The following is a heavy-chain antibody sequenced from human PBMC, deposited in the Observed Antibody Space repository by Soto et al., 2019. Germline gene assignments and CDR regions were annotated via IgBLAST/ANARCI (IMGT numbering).Heavy chain of an antibody. CDR2: IAPHRDGT. D-gene: IGHD4-17*01. V-gene: IGHV1-2*02. CDR3: ARGPYGDNAFDI. Sequence: QVQVLQSGAEVKKPGASVKVSCKASGYTFTDYYMHWIRQAPGQGLEWMGWIAPHRDGTEFAQKCQGRITLTGDTSTSTAYMEVTGLTSADTAVYFCARGPYGDNAFDIWGQGTVVTVSS. J-gene: IGHJ3*02. CDR1: GYTFTDYY.